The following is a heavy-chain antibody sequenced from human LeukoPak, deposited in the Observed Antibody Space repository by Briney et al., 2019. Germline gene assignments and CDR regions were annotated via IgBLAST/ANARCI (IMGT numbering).Heavy chain of an antibody. CDR1: GGSISSSSYY. D-gene: IGHD2-2*01. CDR3: ARAKQLYNWFDP. CDR2: IYYSGST. V-gene: IGHV4-39*07. J-gene: IGHJ5*02. Sequence: SETLSLTCTVSGGSISSSSYYWGWIRQPPGKGLEWIGSIYYSGSTYYNPSHKSRVTKSVDTSKNQFSLKLSSVTAADTAVYYCARAKQLYNWFDPWGQGTLVTVSS.